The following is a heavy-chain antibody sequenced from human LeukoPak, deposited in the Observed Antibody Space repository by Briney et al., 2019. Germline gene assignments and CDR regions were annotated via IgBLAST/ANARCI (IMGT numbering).Heavy chain of an antibody. V-gene: IGHV3-74*01. Sequence: AGGSLILSCAASGFTLSSYWMHWVRQAPGKGLVWVSRINTDGSSTSYADSVKGRFTISRDNAKNTLYLQMNSLRAEDTAVYYCARRRYSNYNDAFDIWGQGTMVTVSS. CDR1: GFTLSSYW. D-gene: IGHD4-11*01. J-gene: IGHJ3*02. CDR3: ARRRYSNYNDAFDI. CDR2: INTDGSST.